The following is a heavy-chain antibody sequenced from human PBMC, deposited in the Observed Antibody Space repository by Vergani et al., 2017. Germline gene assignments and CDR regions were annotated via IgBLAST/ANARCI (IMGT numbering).Heavy chain of an antibody. CDR2: IYYSGST. Sequence: QVQLQESGPGLVKPSQTLSLTCTVSGGSISSGGYYWSWIRQHPGKGLEWIGYIYYSGSTYYNPSLKSRVTISVDTSKNQFSLKLSSVTAADTAVYYCARDQSDCSGGSCYSGYYYYGMDVWGQGTTVTVSS. V-gene: IGHV4-31*03. CDR3: ARDQSDCSGGSCYSGYYYYGMDV. CDR1: GGSISSGGYY. J-gene: IGHJ6*02. D-gene: IGHD2-15*01.